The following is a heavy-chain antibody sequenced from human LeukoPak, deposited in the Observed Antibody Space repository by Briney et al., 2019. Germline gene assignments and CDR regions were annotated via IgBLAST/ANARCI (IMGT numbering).Heavy chain of an antibody. CDR2: ISSSGSTI. Sequence: AGGCLRLSCAASGFTFSDYYMSWIRQAPGKGLEWVSYISSSGSTIYYADSVKGRFTISRDNAKNSLYLQMNSLRAEDTAVYYCARDLYGSGSLGPPGSFDYWGQGTLVTVSS. J-gene: IGHJ4*02. CDR3: ARDLYGSGSLGPPGSFDY. D-gene: IGHD3-10*01. CDR1: GFTFSDYY. V-gene: IGHV3-11*01.